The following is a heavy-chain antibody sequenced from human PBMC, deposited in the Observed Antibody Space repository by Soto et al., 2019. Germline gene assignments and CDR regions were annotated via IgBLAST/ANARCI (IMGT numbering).Heavy chain of an antibody. V-gene: IGHV3-48*02. J-gene: IGHJ6*02. CDR2: ISSSSNTL. Sequence: GGSLRLSCAASGFTISPYNMIWVRQAPGKGLQWVSYISSSSNTLYYGDSVRGRFTISRDNAKNSLYLQMNSLRDEDTAVYYCARRPDAPITGISYYYALAVWGQGTTVTVSS. CDR1: GFTISPYN. D-gene: IGHD1-20*01. CDR3: ARRPDAPITGISYYYALAV.